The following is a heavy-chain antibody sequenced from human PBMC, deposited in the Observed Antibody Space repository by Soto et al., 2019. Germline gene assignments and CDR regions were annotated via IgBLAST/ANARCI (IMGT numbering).Heavy chain of an antibody. CDR2: IIPILGIA. CDR3: ARDRAAASSGMDI. D-gene: IGHD6-13*01. J-gene: IGHJ6*02. CDR1: GGTFSSYT. Sequence: QVQLVQSGAEVKKPGSSVKVSCKASGGTFSSYTISWERQAPGQGLEWMGRIIPILGIANYAQKFQGRVTITADKSTSTAYMELSSLRSEDTAVYYCARDRAAASSGMDIWGQGTTVTVSS. V-gene: IGHV1-69*08.